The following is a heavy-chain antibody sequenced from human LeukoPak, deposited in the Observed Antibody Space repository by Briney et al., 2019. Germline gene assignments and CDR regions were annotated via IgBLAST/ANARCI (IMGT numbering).Heavy chain of an antibody. Sequence: SETLSLICTVSGGSIRSYDWSWIRQPPGKGLEWVGNVHNSGSSSYDPSFKSRLTISLDTSKNQISLTLNSVTAADTAVYYCARVVGATIYYWGQGTLVTVSS. CDR1: GGSIRSYD. CDR2: VHNSGSS. V-gene: IGHV4-59*01. D-gene: IGHD1-26*01. CDR3: ARVVGATIYY. J-gene: IGHJ4*02.